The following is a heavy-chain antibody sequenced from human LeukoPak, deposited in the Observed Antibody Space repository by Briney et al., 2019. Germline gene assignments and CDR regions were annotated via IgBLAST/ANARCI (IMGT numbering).Heavy chain of an antibody. CDR2: ISGSGDNT. V-gene: IGHV3-23*01. Sequence: TGGSLRLSCAASGFTFSSYAMSWVRQPPGKGLEWVSGISGSGDNTYYADSVKGRFTISRDNSKKTLYLHLNSPRVEDAAVYYCAKDGYSGIPGFHFEYWGQGTPVTVSS. CDR1: GFTFSSYA. D-gene: IGHD6-13*01. J-gene: IGHJ4*02. CDR3: AKDGYSGIPGFHFEY.